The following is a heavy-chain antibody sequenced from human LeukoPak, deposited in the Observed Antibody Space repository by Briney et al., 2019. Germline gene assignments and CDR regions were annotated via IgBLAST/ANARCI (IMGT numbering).Heavy chain of an antibody. Sequence: ASVKVSCKASGYTFTNYAVNWVRQAPGQGLEWMGWINTNTGNPTYAQGLTGRFVFSLDTSVSTAYLQISSLKAEDTAVYYCAREGRSGSSWYLANWGQGVLVTVSP. D-gene: IGHD6-13*01. J-gene: IGHJ4*02. V-gene: IGHV7-4-1*02. CDR2: INTNTGNP. CDR1: GYTFTNYA. CDR3: AREGRSGSSWYLAN.